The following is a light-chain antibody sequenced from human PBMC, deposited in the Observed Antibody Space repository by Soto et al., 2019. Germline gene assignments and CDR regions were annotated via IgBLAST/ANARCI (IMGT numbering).Light chain of an antibody. J-gene: IGKJ2*01. CDR3: QQRSNWHRT. CDR2: DAS. V-gene: IGKV3-11*01. CDR1: QRVGSY. Sequence: EIVLTQSPATLSLSPGQRATLSCRARQRVGSYLAWYQQKPGQAPRLLIYDASNRATGIPDRLSGSGYGTDFSLTISSLEPEDFAVYYCQQRSNWHRTFGQGTKMAIK.